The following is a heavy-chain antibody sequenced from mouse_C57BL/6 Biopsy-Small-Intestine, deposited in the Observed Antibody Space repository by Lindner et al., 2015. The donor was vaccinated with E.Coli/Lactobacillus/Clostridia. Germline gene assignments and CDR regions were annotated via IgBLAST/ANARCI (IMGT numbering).Heavy chain of an antibody. CDR2: ISSGSSTI. V-gene: IGHV5-17*01. Sequence: VQLQESGGGLVKPGGSLKLSCAASGFTFSDYGMHWVRQAPEKGLEWVAYISSGSSTIYYADTVKGRFTISRDNAKNTLFLQMTSLRSEDTAMYYCARLLLQRVDYWGQGTTLTVSS. D-gene: IGHD2-3*01. CDR1: GFTFSDYG. CDR3: ARLLLQRVDY. J-gene: IGHJ2*01.